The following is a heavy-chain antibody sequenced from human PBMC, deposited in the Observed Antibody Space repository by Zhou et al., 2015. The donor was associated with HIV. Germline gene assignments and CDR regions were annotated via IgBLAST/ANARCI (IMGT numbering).Heavy chain of an antibody. CDR1: GFTFSSYS. CDR3: ARWNYGLGELSFSRLGY. D-gene: IGHD3-16*02. V-gene: IGHV3-30-3*01. Sequence: QVQLVESGGGLVKPGGSLRLSCAASGFTFSSYSMHWVRQAPGKGLEWVAVISYDGSNKYYADSVKGRFTISRDNSKNTLYLQMSSLRAEDTAVYYCARWNYGLGELSFSRLGYWGQGTLVIVSS. J-gene: IGHJ4*02. CDR2: ISYDGSNK.